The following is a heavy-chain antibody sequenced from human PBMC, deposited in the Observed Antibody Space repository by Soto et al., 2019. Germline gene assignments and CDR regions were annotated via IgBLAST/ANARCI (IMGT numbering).Heavy chain of an antibody. V-gene: IGHV2-5*02. Sequence: QITLKESGPTLVNPTQTLTLTCTFSGFSLSTTGEGVGWIRQPPGKALEWLALIYWDDDKRYSPSLKSRLTITKDTSKNQVVLTMANLDPVDTATYYCVQSRCGGDCLQSYSSHSYYGLDVWGQGTTVTVSS. D-gene: IGHD2-21*02. J-gene: IGHJ6*02. CDR1: GFSLSTTGEG. CDR2: IYWDDDK. CDR3: VQSRCGGDCLQSYSSHSYYGLDV.